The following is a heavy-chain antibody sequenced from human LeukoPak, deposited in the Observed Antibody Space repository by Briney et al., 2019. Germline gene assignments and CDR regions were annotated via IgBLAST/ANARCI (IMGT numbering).Heavy chain of an antibody. CDR2: ISAYNGNT. V-gene: IGHV1-18*01. CDR1: GYTFTSYG. J-gene: IGHJ4*02. D-gene: IGHD6-13*01. CDR3: ARSLSYSSSWTSFDY. Sequence: ASVKVSCKASGYTFTSYGISWVRHAPGQGLEWMGWISAYNGNTNYAQKLQGRVTMTTDTSTSTAYMELRSLRSDDTAVYYCARSLSYSSSWTSFDYWGQGTLVTVSS.